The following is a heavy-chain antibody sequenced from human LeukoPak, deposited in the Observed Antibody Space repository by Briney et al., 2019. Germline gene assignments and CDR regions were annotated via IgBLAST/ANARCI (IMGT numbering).Heavy chain of an antibody. CDR1: GYTFTSYY. CDR2: INPSGGST. Sequence: ASVKVSCKATGYTFTSYYMHWVRQAPGQGLEWMGIINPSGGSTSYAQKFQGRVTMTRDTSTSTVYMELSSLRSGDTAVYYCAREIVVVTVVYYYGMDVWGQGTTVTVSS. J-gene: IGHJ6*02. D-gene: IGHD2-21*02. CDR3: AREIVVVTVVYYYGMDV. V-gene: IGHV1-46*01.